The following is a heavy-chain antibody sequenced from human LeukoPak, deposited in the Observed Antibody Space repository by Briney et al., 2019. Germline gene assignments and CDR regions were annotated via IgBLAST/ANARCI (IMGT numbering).Heavy chain of an antibody. V-gene: IGHV1-2*02. CDR2: INPHSGDT. CDR3: AYSGGSGWYGYGFDI. D-gene: IGHD6-19*01. Sequence: ASVKVSCKASGYTFAANYIHWLRQAPGQGLEWLGWINPHSGDTNYTQNFKGRVTMTRDTSIITAYMELSSLRSDDTAVYYCAYSGGSGWYGYGFDIWGQGTTVTVSS. CDR1: GYTFAANY. J-gene: IGHJ3*02.